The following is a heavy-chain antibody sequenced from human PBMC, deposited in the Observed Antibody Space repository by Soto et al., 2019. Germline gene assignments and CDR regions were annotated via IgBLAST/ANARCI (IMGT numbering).Heavy chain of an antibody. CDR1: GDSVSSNNAA. CDR2: TYYRSKWYN. CDR3: TRDYCTNGVCHRRGDY. Sequence: QVQLQQSGPGLVKPSQILSLTCAIYGDSVSSNNAAWNWIRQSPSRGLEWLGRTYYRSKWYNDYAVSVKSRITINPDTSKYQFSLQLNSVTPEDTAVYYCTRDYCTNGVCHRRGDYWGQGTLVAVSS. J-gene: IGHJ4*02. V-gene: IGHV6-1*01. D-gene: IGHD2-8*01.